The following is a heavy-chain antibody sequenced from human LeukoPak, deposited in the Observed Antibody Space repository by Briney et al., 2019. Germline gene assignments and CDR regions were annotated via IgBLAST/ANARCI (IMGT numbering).Heavy chain of an antibody. V-gene: IGHV4-38-2*01. D-gene: IGHD4-17*01. CDR1: GYSISSGYY. CDR2: IYHSGST. Sequence: PSETLSLTCAVSGYSISSGYYWGWIRQPPGKGLEWIGIIYHSGSTYYNPSLKSRVTISVDTSKNQFSLKLSSVTAADTAVYYCARLKNDYGEYYFDYWGQGTLVTVSS. J-gene: IGHJ4*02. CDR3: ARLKNDYGEYYFDY.